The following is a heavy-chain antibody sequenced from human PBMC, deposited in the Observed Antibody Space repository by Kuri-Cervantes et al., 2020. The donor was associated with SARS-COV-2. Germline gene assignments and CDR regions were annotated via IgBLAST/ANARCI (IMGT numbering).Heavy chain of an antibody. Sequence: SVKVSCKDSGVSFSSFSINWVRQAPGRGLEWMGRIIPTLGVTHYAPSPRGRATFTADKSTTTVYLELISLTSDDTAVYYCTRDTPEAGASATRWGQYFQHWGQGTLVTVSS. CDR2: IIPTLGVT. CDR3: TRDTPEAGASATRWGQYFQH. CDR1: GVSFSSFS. V-gene: IGHV1-69*04. J-gene: IGHJ1*01. D-gene: IGHD2-15*01.